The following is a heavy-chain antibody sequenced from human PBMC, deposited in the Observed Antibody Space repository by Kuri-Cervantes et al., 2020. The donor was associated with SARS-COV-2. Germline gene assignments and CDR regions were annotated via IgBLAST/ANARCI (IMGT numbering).Heavy chain of an antibody. D-gene: IGHD2-21*02. Sequence: GGSLRLSCAASGFTFSSYWMSWVRQAPGKGLEWVANIKQDGSEKYYVDSVKGRFTISRDNAKNSLYLQMNSLRAEDTAVYYCAKDMAYCGGDCSFGYYYYYGMDVWGQGTTVTVSS. J-gene: IGHJ6*02. CDR3: AKDMAYCGGDCSFGYYYYYGMDV. V-gene: IGHV3-7*05. CDR2: IKQDGSEK. CDR1: GFTFSSYW.